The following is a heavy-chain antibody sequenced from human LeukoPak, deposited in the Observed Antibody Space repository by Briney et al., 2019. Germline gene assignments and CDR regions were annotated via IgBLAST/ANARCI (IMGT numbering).Heavy chain of an antibody. Sequence: GRSLRLSCAASGFTFSSYGMHWVRQAPGKGLEWVAVISYDGSNKYYADSVKGRFTISRDNSKNTLYLQMNSLRAEDTAIYYCATADSTLAFFDYWGQGTLVTVSS. CDR3: ATADSTLAFFDY. D-gene: IGHD3-3*02. V-gene: IGHV3-30*03. J-gene: IGHJ4*02. CDR1: GFTFSSYG. CDR2: ISYDGSNK.